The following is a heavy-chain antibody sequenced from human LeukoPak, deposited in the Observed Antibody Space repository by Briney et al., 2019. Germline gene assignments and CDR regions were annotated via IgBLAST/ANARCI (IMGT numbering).Heavy chain of an antibody. V-gene: IGHV3-23*01. CDR2: ISGSGGST. J-gene: IGHJ3*02. D-gene: IGHD6-19*01. CDR1: GFTFSSYA. Sequence: GGSLRLSCAASGFTFSSYAMSWVRQAPGKGLEWVSAISGSGGSTYYADSVKGRFTISRDNSKNTLYLQMNSLRAEDTAVYYCAKSRYSSGWHGDDAFDIWGQGTMVTVSS. CDR3: AKSRYSSGWHGDDAFDI.